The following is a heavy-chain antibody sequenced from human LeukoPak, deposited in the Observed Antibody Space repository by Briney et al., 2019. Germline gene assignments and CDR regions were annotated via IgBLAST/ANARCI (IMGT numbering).Heavy chain of an antibody. CDR2: INPNSGGT. Sequence: VASVTVSFKASGYTFTGYYMHWVRQAPGQGLEWMGWINPNSGGTNYAQKFQGRVTMTRDTSISTAYMELSRLRSDDTAVYYCARGGDPPRGNWFDPWGQGTLVTVSS. J-gene: IGHJ5*02. CDR1: GYTFTGYY. CDR3: ARGGDPPRGNWFDP. D-gene: IGHD4-17*01. V-gene: IGHV1-2*02.